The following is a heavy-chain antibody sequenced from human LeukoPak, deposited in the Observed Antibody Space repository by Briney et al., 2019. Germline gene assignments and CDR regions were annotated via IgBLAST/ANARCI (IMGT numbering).Heavy chain of an antibody. V-gene: IGHV1-69*01. Sequence: GASVKVSCKASGGTFSSYAISWVRQAPGQGLEWMGGIIPIFGTANYAQKFQGRVMITADESTSTAYMELSSLRSEDTAVYYCARGRRDLLTGSDYWGQGTLVTVSS. CDR1: GGTFSSYA. J-gene: IGHJ4*02. D-gene: IGHD3-9*01. CDR2: IIPIFGTA. CDR3: ARGRRDLLTGSDY.